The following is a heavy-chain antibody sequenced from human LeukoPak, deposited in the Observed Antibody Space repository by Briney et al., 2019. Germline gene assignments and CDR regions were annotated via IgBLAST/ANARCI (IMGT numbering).Heavy chain of an antibody. CDR1: GGSFGGYD. CDR2: INHSGST. V-gene: IGHV4-34*01. CDR3: ARGLEGYQLLFHYYYYMDV. Sequence: SETLSLTCAVYGGSFGGYDWSWIRRPPGKGLEWIGEINHSGSTNYNPSLKSRVTISVDTSKNQFSLKLSSVTAADTAVYYCARGLEGYQLLFHYYYYMDVWGKGTTVTVSS. J-gene: IGHJ6*03. D-gene: IGHD2-2*01.